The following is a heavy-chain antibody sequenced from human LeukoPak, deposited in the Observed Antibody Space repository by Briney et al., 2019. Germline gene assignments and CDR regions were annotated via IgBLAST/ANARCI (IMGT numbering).Heavy chain of an antibody. J-gene: IGHJ6*02. D-gene: IGHD6-13*01. V-gene: IGHV3-74*01. CDR1: GFTFSSYW. Sequence: GGSLRLSCAASGFTFSSYWMHWVRQAPGKGLVGVSRINSDGSSTSYADSVKGRFTISRDNAKNTLYLQMNSLRAEDTAVYYCARGSSSWYVYYYYYYGMDVWGQGTTVTVSS. CDR2: INSDGSST. CDR3: ARGSSSWYVYYYYYYGMDV.